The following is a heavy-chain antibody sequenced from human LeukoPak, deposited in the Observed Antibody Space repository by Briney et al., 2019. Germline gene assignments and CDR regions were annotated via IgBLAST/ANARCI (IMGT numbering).Heavy chain of an antibody. Sequence: SETLSLTCTVSGGSISSSSYYWRWIRQPPGKGLEWIGSIYYSGSTYYNPSLKSRVTISVDTSKNQFSLKLSSVTAADGAAINCARLILAAIGEYSSRWYYFDYSSEGSLVTVSS. CDR1: GGSISSSSYY. V-gene: IGHV4-39*01. J-gene: IGHJ4*02. D-gene: IGHD6-13*01. CDR3: ARLILAAIGEYSSRWYYFDY. CDR2: IYYSGST.